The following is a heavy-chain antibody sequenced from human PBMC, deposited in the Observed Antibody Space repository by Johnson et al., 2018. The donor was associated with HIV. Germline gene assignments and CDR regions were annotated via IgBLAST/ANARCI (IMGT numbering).Heavy chain of an antibody. CDR3: ARAMYAVDYGDYWFLAPRLDVFES. CDR2: IKQDGSEK. CDR1: GFTFSDYY. V-gene: IGHV3-7*03. J-gene: IGHJ3*02. D-gene: IGHD4-17*01. Sequence: VQLVESGGGLVKPGGSLRLSCAASGFTFSDYYMSWIRQAPGKGLEWVANIKQDGSEKYYVDSVKGRFTISRDNAKNSLYLQMNSLRAEDTAVYYCARAMYAVDYGDYWFLAPRLDVFESWGPGTIVTVSS.